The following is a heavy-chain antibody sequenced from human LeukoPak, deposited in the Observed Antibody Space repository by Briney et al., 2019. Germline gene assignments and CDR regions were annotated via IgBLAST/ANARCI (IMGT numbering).Heavy chain of an antibody. Sequence: PSQTLSLTCTVSGGSISSGSYYWSWIRQPAGKGLEWIGRIYTSGNTDYNPSLKSRLTMSIDTSKNQFSLKLSSVTAADTAVYFCARDQEHCSGTSCYPYWYDSWGQGTLVTVSS. J-gene: IGHJ5*01. D-gene: IGHD2-2*01. CDR2: IYTSGNT. CDR3: ARDQEHCSGTSCYPYWYDS. V-gene: IGHV4-61*02. CDR1: GGSISSGSYY.